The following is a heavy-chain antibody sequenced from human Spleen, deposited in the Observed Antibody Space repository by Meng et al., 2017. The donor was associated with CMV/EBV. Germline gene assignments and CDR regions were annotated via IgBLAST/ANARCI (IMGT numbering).Heavy chain of an antibody. D-gene: IGHD5-18*01. V-gene: IGHV4-30-4*01. CDR3: ARGSDRAKTGFN. Sequence: SETLSLTCTVSGGSISSGDYYWSWIRLPPGKGLEWIGELHPSGNSYYNPSLERRVNISVDTSKIHFSLRLSSVTAADMGLYYCARGSDRAKTGFNWGQGTLVTVSS. CDR1: GGSISSGDYY. CDR2: LHPSGNS. J-gene: IGHJ4*02.